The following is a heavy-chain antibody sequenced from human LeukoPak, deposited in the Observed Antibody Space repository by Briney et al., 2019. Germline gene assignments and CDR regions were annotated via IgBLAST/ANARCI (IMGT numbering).Heavy chain of an antibody. Sequence: GGSLRLSCTASGFTFSSYAMIWVRQAPGKGLEWVSAISGSGGSTYYADSVKGRFTISRDNSKNTLYLQMNSLRAEDTAVYYCAKPQSSYTFVFDYWGQGTLVTVSS. CDR1: GFTFSSYA. CDR2: ISGSGGST. D-gene: IGHD6-6*01. CDR3: AKPQSSYTFVFDY. V-gene: IGHV3-23*01. J-gene: IGHJ4*02.